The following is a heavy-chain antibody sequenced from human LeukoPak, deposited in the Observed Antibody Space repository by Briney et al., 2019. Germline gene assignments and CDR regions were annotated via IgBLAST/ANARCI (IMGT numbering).Heavy chain of an antibody. J-gene: IGHJ6*03. CDR2: ISWNGGIS. CDR3: ARTIAVPGTGQYYYRYYYMDV. D-gene: IGHD6-19*01. V-gene: IGHV3-20*04. CDR1: GFRLDDYD. Sequence: PGGSLRLSCAASGFRLDDYDMSWVRQAPGKGLEWVSGISWNGGISGYADSVKGRFTISRDKAKNSLYLQMNNLRAEDTAFYYCARTIAVPGTGQYYYRYYYMDVWGKGTTVTVSS.